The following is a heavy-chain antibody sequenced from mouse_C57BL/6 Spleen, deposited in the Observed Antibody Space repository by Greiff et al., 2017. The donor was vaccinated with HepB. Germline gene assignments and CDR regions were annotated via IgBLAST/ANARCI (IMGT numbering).Heavy chain of an antibody. J-gene: IGHJ4*01. CDR1: GFTFSSYA. CDR2: ISSGGDYI. V-gene: IGHV5-9-1*02. CDR3: TRRRRYDYDDAMVY. D-gene: IGHD2-4*01. Sequence: EVKLMESGEGLVKPGGSLKLSCAASGFTFSSYAMSWVRQTPEKRLEWVAYISSGGDYIYYADTVKGRFTISRDNARNTLYLQMSSLKSEDTAMYYCTRRRRYDYDDAMVYWGQGTSVTVSS.